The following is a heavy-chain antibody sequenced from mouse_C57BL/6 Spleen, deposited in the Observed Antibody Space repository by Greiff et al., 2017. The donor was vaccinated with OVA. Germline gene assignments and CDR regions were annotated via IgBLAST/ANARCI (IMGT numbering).Heavy chain of an antibody. D-gene: IGHD3-2*02. CDR3: ARQLSATYAMDY. Sequence: VQLQQSGAELVRPGSSVKLSCKASGYTFTSYWMDWVKQRPGQGLEWIGNIYPSDSETHYNQKFKDKATLTVDKYYSTAYMQLSSLTSEEPAGYYGARQLSATYAMDYWGQGTSVTVSS. V-gene: IGHV1-61*01. CDR1: GYTFTSYW. CDR2: IYPSDSET. J-gene: IGHJ4*01.